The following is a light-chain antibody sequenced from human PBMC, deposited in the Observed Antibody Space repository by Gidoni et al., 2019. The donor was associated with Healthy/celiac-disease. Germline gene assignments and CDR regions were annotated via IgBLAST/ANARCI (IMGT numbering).Light chain of an antibody. CDR1: QSVSSY. V-gene: IGKV3-11*01. J-gene: IGKJ4*01. CDR2: EAS. Sequence: DIVLTQSPATLSLSPGERATLSCRASQSVSSYLAWYQQKPGQAPRLLIYEASNRATGIPARFSGSGSGTDFTLTISSLEPEDFAVYYCQQRSNWPPATFGGETKVEIK. CDR3: QQRSNWPPAT.